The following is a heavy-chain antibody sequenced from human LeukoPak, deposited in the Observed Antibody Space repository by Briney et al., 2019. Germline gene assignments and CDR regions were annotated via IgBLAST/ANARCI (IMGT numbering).Heavy chain of an antibody. D-gene: IGHD6-19*01. Sequence: GASVKVSCKASGYTFTDYYIHWVRQAPGQDFEWMGWINPKSGGTEYAQKFQGRVTMTRDPSLGTAYMELSRLRSDDTAVFYCARASTVAGNHRPFDYWGQGTLVTASS. CDR2: INPKSGGT. CDR1: GYTFTDYY. J-gene: IGHJ4*02. CDR3: ARASTVAGNHRPFDY. V-gene: IGHV1-2*02.